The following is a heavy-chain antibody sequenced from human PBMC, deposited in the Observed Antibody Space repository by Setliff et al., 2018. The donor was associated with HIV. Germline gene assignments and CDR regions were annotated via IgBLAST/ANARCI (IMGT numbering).Heavy chain of an antibody. V-gene: IGHV3-23*01. J-gene: IGHJ3*01. CDR1: GFTFSSCA. CDR3: AKGRYGGYD. CDR2: ISGSGAST. D-gene: IGHD5-12*01. Sequence: GGSLRLSCAASGFTFSSCAMSWVRQAPGKGLEWVLVISGSGASTYYADSVKGRFTISRDNSKNTLYLQMNSLRVEDTAVYYCAKGRYGGYDWGQGTMVTVSS.